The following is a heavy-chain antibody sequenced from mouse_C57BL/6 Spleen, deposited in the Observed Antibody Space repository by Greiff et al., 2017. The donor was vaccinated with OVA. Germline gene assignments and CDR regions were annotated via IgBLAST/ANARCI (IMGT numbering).Heavy chain of an antibody. CDR2: IHPNSGST. CDR1: GYTFTSYW. V-gene: IGHV1-64*01. J-gene: IGHJ4*01. Sequence: QVQLQQPGAELVKPGASVKLSCKASGYTFTSYWMHWVKQRPGQGLEWIGMIHPNSGSTNYNEKFKSKATLTVDKSSSTAYMQLSSLISEDSAVYYCARSITTVTGAMDYWGQGTSVTVSS. CDR3: ARSITTVTGAMDY. D-gene: IGHD1-1*01.